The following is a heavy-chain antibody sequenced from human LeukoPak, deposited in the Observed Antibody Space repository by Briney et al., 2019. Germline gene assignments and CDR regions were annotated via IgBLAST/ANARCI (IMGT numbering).Heavy chain of an antibody. V-gene: IGHV1-69*05. J-gene: IGHJ4*02. CDR3: ARGRGSSGYHGSDY. D-gene: IGHD3-22*01. CDR2: IIPIFGTA. CDR1: GYTFTSYG. Sequence: GASVKVSXKASGYTFTSYGISWVRQAPGQGLEWMGGIIPIFGTANYAQKFQGRVTITTDESTSTAYMELSSLRSEDTAVYYCARGRGSSGYHGSDYWGQGTLVTVSS.